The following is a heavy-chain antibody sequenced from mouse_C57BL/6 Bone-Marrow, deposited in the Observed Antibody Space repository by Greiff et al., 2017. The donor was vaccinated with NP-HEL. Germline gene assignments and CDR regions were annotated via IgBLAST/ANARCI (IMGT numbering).Heavy chain of an antibody. CDR2: LDPENGDT. CDR1: GFNIKDDY. Sequence: VQLKESGAELVRPGASVKLSCTASGFNIKDDYMHWVKQRPEQGLEWIGWLDPENGDTEYASKFQGKATITADTSSNTAYLQLSSLTSEDTAVYYCTTGPWFAYWGQGTLVTVSA. J-gene: IGHJ3*01. CDR3: TTGPWFAY. V-gene: IGHV14-4*01.